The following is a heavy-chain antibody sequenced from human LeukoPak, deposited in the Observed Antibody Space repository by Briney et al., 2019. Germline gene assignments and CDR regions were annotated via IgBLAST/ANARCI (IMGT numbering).Heavy chain of an antibody. J-gene: IGHJ4*02. CDR3: ARVSDSDSSRDYWGFEY. CDR1: GVTFSSYD. Sequence: SGTLCLFCAASGVTFSSYDWSWIRQPPGKGLEWIAEISRSGSTNYYPSFTSSVTISVDTSKDKFSLKLSSVAAADTAVDYCARVSDSDSSRDYWGFEYWGQGTRVIVSS. V-gene: IGHV4-34*01. CDR2: ISRSGST. D-gene: IGHD3-22*01.